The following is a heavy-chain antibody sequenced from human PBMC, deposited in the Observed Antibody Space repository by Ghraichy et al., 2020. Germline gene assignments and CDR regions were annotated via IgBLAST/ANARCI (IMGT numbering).Heavy chain of an antibody. D-gene: IGHD3-10*01. J-gene: IGHJ3*02. Sequence: SETLSLTCAVSGGSISSSNWWSWVRQPPGKGLEWIGEIYHSGSTNYNPSLKSRVTISVDKSKNQFSLKLSSVTAADTAVYYCARDRRIGGFGEKTGGFDIWGQGTMVTVSS. CDR2: IYHSGST. CDR3: ARDRRIGGFGEKTGGFDI. V-gene: IGHV4-4*02. CDR1: GGSISSSNW.